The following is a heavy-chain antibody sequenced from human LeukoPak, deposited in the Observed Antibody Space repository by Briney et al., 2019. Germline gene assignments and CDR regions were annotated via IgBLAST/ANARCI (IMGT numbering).Heavy chain of an antibody. D-gene: IGHD4-17*01. Sequence: GESPKISCKGSGYSFTSYWISWVRQMPGKGLEWMGRIDPSDSYTNYSPSFQGHVTISADKSISTAYLQWSSLKASDTAMYYCARYGDWTYYYYGMDVWGKGTTVTVSS. CDR2: IDPSDSYT. CDR1: GYSFTSYW. V-gene: IGHV5-10-1*01. CDR3: ARYGDWTYYYYGMDV. J-gene: IGHJ6*04.